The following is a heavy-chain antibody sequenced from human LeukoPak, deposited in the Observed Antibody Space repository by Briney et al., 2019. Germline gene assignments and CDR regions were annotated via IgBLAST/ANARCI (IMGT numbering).Heavy chain of an antibody. CDR2: INHSGST. D-gene: IGHD3-16*02. Sequence: PSETLSLTCAVYGGSFSGYYWSWIRQPPGKGLEWIGEINHSGSTNYNPSLKSRVTISVDTSKNQFSLKLSPVTAADTAVYYCASYDYIWGSYRYGGYFDYWGQGTLVTVSS. V-gene: IGHV4-34*01. CDR3: ASYDYIWGSYRYGGYFDY. CDR1: GGSFSGYY. J-gene: IGHJ4*02.